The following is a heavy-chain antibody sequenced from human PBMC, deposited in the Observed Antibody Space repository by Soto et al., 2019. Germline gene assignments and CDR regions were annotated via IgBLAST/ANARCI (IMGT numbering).Heavy chain of an antibody. V-gene: IGHV5-51*01. J-gene: IGHJ4*02. CDR3: ARVVIGYCSSTSCPGDY. Sequence: RGESLKISCKGSGYSFNNYWIGWVRQMPGKGLEWMGIIFPGDSTTKYSPSFQGQVTLSADKSTSTASLQWSSLRASDTAVFYCARVVIGYCSSTSCPGDYWGQGTLVTSPQ. CDR2: IFPGDSTT. D-gene: IGHD2-2*01. CDR1: GYSFNNYW.